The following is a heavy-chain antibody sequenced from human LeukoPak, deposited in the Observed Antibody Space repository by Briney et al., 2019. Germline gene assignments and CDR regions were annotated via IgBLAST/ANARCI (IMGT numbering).Heavy chain of an antibody. CDR3: ARSDLATITAGPFEY. Sequence: GAAVKVSCKASGYTFTSYGITWVRQAPGQGLEWMGWISGHQGNTKYAQNFQGRVTMTIDTSTSTAYMDLRSLRSDDTAIYFCARSDLATITAGPFEYWGQGTLVAVSS. D-gene: IGHD5-12*01. CDR1: GYTFTSYG. V-gene: IGHV1-18*01. CDR2: ISGHQGNT. J-gene: IGHJ4*02.